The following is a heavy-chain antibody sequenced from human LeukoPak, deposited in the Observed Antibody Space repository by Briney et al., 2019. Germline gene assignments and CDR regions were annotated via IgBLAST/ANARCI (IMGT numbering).Heavy chain of an antibody. J-gene: IGHJ4*02. V-gene: IGHV4-4*09. D-gene: IGHD6-13*01. CDR1: GGSISSYY. Sequence: SETLSLTCTVSGGSISSYYWSWIRQPPGKGLEWIGYIYTSGTTNYNPSLKSRLTISVDTSKNQFSLELNSVTAADTAVYYCARGYSSSSPFDYWGQGTLVTVSS. CDR3: ARGYSSSSPFDY. CDR2: IYTSGTT.